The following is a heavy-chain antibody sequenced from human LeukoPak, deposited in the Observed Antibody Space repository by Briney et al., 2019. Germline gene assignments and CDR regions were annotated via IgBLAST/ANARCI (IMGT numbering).Heavy chain of an antibody. CDR2: ISGGGVGT. CDR1: GFTFSSCA. CDR3: AKDRRATLYGEFDY. V-gene: IGHV3-23*01. J-gene: IGHJ4*02. Sequence: GGSLRLSCAASGFTFSSCAMSWVRQAPGKGLEWVSAISGGGVGTYYADSVKGRFTFSRDNSKNTLYLQMNSLRAEDTAVYYCAKDRRATLYGEFDYWGQGTLVTVSS. D-gene: IGHD3-3*01.